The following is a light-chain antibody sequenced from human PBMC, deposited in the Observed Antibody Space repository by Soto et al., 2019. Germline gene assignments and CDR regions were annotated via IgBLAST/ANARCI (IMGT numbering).Light chain of an antibody. CDR3: QQRNNWPLLT. V-gene: IGKV3-11*01. CDR1: QSVSNY. CDR2: DAS. J-gene: IGKJ4*01. Sequence: EIVLTQSPATLSLSPGERATLSCRASQSVSNYLAWYHQKPGQAPSLLIYDASNRATGIPARFSSSGSGTDVTLTISSLETEDFAVYYCQQRNNWPLLTFGGGTKVEIK.